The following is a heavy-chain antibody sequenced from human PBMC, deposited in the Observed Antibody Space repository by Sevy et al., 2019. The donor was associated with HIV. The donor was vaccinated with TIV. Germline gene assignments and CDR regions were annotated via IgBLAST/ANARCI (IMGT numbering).Heavy chain of an antibody. J-gene: IGHJ4*02. Sequence: GGSLRLSCAASGFTFSTYSMNWIRQAPGKGLEWLSYISKTSRTIYYADSVEGRFTISRDNAKNSLYLQLNSLRAADTAVYYCARAYSGGWPQGAWTDYWGQRTLVTVSS. CDR3: ARAYSGGWPQGAWTDY. D-gene: IGHD6-19*01. CDR2: ISKTSRTI. CDR1: GFTFSTYS. V-gene: IGHV3-48*01.